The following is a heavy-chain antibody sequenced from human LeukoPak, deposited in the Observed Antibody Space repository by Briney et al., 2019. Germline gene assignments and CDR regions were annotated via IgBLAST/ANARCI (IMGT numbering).Heavy chain of an antibody. D-gene: IGHD1-26*01. CDR2: ISYDGSNK. CDR3: ARARRGGSYYEVYFDY. Sequence: GGSLRLSCAASGFTFRGYWMTWVRQAPGKGLEWVAAISYDGSNKYYADSVKGRFTISRDDSKNTLYLQMNSLRAEDTAVYYCARARRGGSYYEVYFDYWGQGILVTVSS. V-gene: IGHV3-30*03. CDR1: GFTFRGYW. J-gene: IGHJ4*02.